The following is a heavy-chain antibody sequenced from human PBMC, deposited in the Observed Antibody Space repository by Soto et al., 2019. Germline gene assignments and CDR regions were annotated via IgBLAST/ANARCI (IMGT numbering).Heavy chain of an antibody. V-gene: IGHV1-18*01. Sequence: QVQLVQSGAEVKKPGASVKVSCKASGYTFTSYGISWVRQAPGQGLEWMGWISAYNGNTNYAQKRRGXCXMSXDTSTSTAYMVLRSLRSDDTAVYYWASDLHGDPYYWGQGTLVTVSS. CDR1: GYTFTSYG. D-gene: IGHD4-17*01. CDR2: ISAYNGNT. CDR3: ASDLHGDPYY. J-gene: IGHJ4*02.